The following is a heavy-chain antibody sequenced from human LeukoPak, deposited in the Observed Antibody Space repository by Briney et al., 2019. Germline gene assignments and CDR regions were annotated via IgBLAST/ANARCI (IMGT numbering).Heavy chain of an antibody. V-gene: IGHV4-34*01. D-gene: IGHD1-26*01. CDR1: GGSFSGYY. CDR3: ARIVGATLGVDY. J-gene: IGHJ4*02. Sequence: SETLSLTCAVYGGSFSGYYWSWIRQPPGKGLEWIGSIYYSGSTYYNPSLKSRLTISVDTSKNQFSLKLSSVTAADTAVYYCARIVGATLGVDYWGQGTLVTVSS. CDR2: IYYSGST.